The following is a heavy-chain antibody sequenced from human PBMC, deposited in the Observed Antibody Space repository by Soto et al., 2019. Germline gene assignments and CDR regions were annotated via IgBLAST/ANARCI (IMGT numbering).Heavy chain of an antibody. CDR1: GDTFGRFT. Sequence: SVKVSCKASGDTFGRFTINWVLQAPGQGLEWMGGIKPISDITNYAQRFQGRVTFTADASTSTVYLELSSLRSEDTAMYYCARDPSTINKLIGVWFDPWGQGTLVTVSS. D-gene: IGHD4-4*01. J-gene: IGHJ5*02. CDR3: ARDPSTINKLIGVWFDP. CDR2: IKPISDIT. V-gene: IGHV1-69*13.